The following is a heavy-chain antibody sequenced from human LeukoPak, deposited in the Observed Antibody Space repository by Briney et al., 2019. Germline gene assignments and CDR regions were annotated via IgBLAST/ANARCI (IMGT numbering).Heavy chain of an antibody. J-gene: IGHJ4*02. CDR2: INHSGST. D-gene: IGHD6-6*01. CDR3: ARERSSSGFDY. CDR1: GGSFSGDY. V-gene: IGHV4-34*01. Sequence: PSETLSLTCAVYGGSFSGDYWSWIRQPPGKGLEWIGEINHSGSTNYNPSLKSRVTISVDTSKNQFSLKLSSVTAADTAVYYRARERSSSGFDYWGQGTLVTVSS.